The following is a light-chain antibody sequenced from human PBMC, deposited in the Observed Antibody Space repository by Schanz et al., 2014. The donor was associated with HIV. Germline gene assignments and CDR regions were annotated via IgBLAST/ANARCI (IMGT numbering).Light chain of an antibody. V-gene: IGLV1-47*01. CDR1: SSNIGSNY. J-gene: IGLJ3*02. CDR2: RNN. CDR3: AAWDDSLNGVV. Sequence: QSVLTQPPSASGPPGQRVTISCSGSSSNIGSNYVYWYQQLPGTAPKLLIYRNNQRPSGVPDRFSGSKSGTSASLAISGLRSEDEADYYCAAWDDSLNGVVFGGGTKLTVL.